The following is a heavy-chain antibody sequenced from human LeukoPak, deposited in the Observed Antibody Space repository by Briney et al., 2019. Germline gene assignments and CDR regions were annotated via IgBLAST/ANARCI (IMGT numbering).Heavy chain of an antibody. CDR1: GLTFSSYW. D-gene: IGHD3-22*01. Sequence: PVGSLRLSCAASGLTFSSYWMHWVRQVPGKGPVWVSRIDPDGTSTSYADSVKGRFTISRDNAKNTLYLQMNSLRAEDAAVYYCSAHETLIVVRPFDYWGQGTVVTVSS. CDR2: IDPDGTST. J-gene: IGHJ4*02. CDR3: SAHETLIVVRPFDY. V-gene: IGHV3-74*01.